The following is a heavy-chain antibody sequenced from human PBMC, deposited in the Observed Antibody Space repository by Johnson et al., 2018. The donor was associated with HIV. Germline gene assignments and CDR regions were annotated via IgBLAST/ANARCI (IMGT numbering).Heavy chain of an antibody. CDR3: ARDRILTGYDASDI. Sequence: VQLVESGGGLVKPGGSLRLSCAASGFTFSDYYMSWIRQAPGRGLEWVSYISSRGRAVYYADSVKGRFTISRDNSKNTLYLQMNSLRAEDTAVYYCARDRILTGYDASDIWGQGTMVTVSS. CDR1: GFTFSDYY. J-gene: IGHJ3*02. CDR2: ISSRGRAV. D-gene: IGHD3-9*01. V-gene: IGHV3-11*01.